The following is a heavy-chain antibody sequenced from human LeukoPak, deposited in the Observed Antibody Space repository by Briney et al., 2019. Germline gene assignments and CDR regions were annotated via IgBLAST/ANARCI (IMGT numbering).Heavy chain of an antibody. Sequence: PGGSLRLSCAASGFTFSSYWISWVRQAPGKGLEWVANIKQDGSEKYYVDSVKGRFTISRDNAKNPLYLQMNSLRAEDTAVYYCARDLLDATIAAAGTGYFDYWGQGTLVTVSS. J-gene: IGHJ4*02. D-gene: IGHD6-13*01. CDR1: GFTFSSYW. CDR3: ARDLLDATIAAAGTGYFDY. CDR2: IKQDGSEK. V-gene: IGHV3-7*03.